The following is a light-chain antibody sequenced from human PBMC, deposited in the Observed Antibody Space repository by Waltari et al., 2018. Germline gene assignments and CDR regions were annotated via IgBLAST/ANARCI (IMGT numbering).Light chain of an antibody. V-gene: IGKV3-15*01. Sequence: EIVLTQSPATLSLSPGDRATLSCRASQSVSNSLAWYQQKPGQAPRLLIYGASSRATGIPDRFSGSRSGTDFTLTISSLEPKDFSIYYCQQYNNWPLTFGGGTKVEIK. CDR1: QSVSNS. CDR2: GAS. J-gene: IGKJ4*01. CDR3: QQYNNWPLT.